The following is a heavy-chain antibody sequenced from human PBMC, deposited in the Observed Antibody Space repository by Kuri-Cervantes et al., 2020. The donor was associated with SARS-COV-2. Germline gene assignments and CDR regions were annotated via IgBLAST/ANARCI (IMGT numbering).Heavy chain of an antibody. J-gene: IGHJ3*02. CDR1: GYTLTSYY. Sequence: ASVKVSCKASGYTLTSYYMHWVRQAPGQGLEWMGIINPSGGSTSYAQKFQGRITISADRSTNTVYMELSDLRSEDTAIYYCATKRESVRERPATMHNMPPRDAFDIWGQGTMVTVSS. CDR2: INPSGGST. D-gene: IGHD1-7*01. V-gene: IGHV1-46*01. CDR3: ATKRESVRERPATMHNMPPRDAFDI.